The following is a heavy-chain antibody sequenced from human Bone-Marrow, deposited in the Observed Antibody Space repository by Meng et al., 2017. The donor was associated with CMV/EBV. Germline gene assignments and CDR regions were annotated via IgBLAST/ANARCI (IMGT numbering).Heavy chain of an antibody. D-gene: IGHD2-21*01. J-gene: IGHJ4*02. V-gene: IGHV3-23*01. CDR1: GFTFSNSA. CDR2: ISGSGHSI. CDR3: AKLFILWPSSYSDY. Sequence: GGSLRPSCAASGFTFSNSAMTWVRQAPGKGLEWVSAISGSGHSIYYADSVKGRFTISRDNSKNTLNLQLNSLRAEDTAVYYCAKLFILWPSSYSDYWGLGTLVTVSS.